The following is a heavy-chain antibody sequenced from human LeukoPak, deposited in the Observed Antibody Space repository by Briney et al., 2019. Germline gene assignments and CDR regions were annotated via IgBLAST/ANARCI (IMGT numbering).Heavy chain of an antibody. CDR3: ARTRFGDQGSRIDF. CDR1: GFSLSTSGVG. Sequence: SDPTLVNPTQTLTLTCTFSGFSLSTSGVGVGWIRQPPGKALEWLARIDWDDDKFYSTSLKTRLTISKDTSKNQVVLTMTNMDPVDTATYYCARTRFGDQGSRIDFWGQGTLVTVSS. CDR2: IDWDDDK. D-gene: IGHD3-10*01. V-gene: IGHV2-70*04. J-gene: IGHJ4*02.